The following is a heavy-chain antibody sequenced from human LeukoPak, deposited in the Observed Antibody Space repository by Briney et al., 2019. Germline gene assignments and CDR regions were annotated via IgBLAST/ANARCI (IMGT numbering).Heavy chain of an antibody. D-gene: IGHD1-26*01. J-gene: IGHJ4*02. CDR3: ARAAGATVFDY. V-gene: IGHV4-39*01. CDR1: GGSISSSSYY. Sequence: SETLSLTCIVSGGSISSSSYYWGWIRQPPGKGLEWIGSIYYSGSTYYNPSLKSRVTISIDTSKNQFSLKLSSVTAADTAVYYCARAAGATVFDYWGQGTLVTVSS. CDR2: IYYSGST.